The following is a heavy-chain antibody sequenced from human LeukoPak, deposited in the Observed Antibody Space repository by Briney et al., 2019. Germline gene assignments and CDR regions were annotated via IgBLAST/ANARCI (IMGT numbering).Heavy chain of an antibody. CDR3: ARAGYCSGGSCYSGAYY. CDR1: GYTFTSYA. Sequence: ASVKVPCKASGYTFTSYAMHWVRQAPGQRLEWMGWINAGNGNTKYSQKFQGRVTITRDTSASTAYMELSSLRSEDTAVYYCARAGYCSGGSCYSGAYYWGQGTLVTVSS. D-gene: IGHD2-15*01. CDR2: INAGNGNT. J-gene: IGHJ4*02. V-gene: IGHV1-3*01.